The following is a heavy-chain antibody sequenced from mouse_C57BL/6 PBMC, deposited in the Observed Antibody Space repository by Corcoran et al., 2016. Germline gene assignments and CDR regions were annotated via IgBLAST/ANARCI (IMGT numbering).Heavy chain of an antibody. V-gene: IGHV8-12*01. D-gene: IGHD2-2*01. J-gene: IGHJ3*01. CDR3: ARDGYDGWFAY. CDR2: IYWDDDK. Sequence: QVTLEESGPGILQSSQTLSLTCSFSGFSLSTSGMGVSWIRQPSGKGLEWLAHIYWDDDKRYNPSLKSRLTISKDTSRNQVFLKITSLDTADTATYYCARDGYDGWFAYWCQGTLVTVSA. CDR1: GFSLSTSGMG.